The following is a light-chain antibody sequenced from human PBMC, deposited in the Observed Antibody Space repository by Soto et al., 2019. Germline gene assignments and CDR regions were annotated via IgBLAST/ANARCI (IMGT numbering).Light chain of an antibody. V-gene: IGKV1-5*01. CDR1: QTISNW. CDR3: QQYNTYPLT. J-gene: IGKJ4*01. CDR2: DAS. Sequence: DIQITQSASTLSASVGDRVTTTCRASQTISNWLAWYQQKPGKAPKVLIFDASTLDGGVPSRFSGRRSGTDFTLTISSLQPSDFATYYCQQYNTYPLTFGGGTKVDIK.